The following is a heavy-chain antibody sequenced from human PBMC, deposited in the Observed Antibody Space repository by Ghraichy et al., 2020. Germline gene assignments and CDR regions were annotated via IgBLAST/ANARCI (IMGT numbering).Heavy chain of an antibody. CDR2: ISGSGGST. V-gene: IGHV3-23*01. CDR3: AKDAKGYGDYVGYYFDY. D-gene: IGHD4-17*01. J-gene: IGHJ4*02. CDR1: GFTFSSYA. Sequence: GGSLRLSCAASGFTFSSYAMSWVRQAPGKGLEWVSAISGSGGSTYYADSVKGRFTISRDNSKNTLYLQMNSLRAEDTAVYYCAKDAKGYGDYVGYYFDYWGQGTLVTVSS.